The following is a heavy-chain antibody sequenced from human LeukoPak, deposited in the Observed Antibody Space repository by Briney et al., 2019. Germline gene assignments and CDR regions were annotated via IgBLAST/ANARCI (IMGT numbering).Heavy chain of an antibody. J-gene: IGHJ2*01. D-gene: IGHD6-19*01. V-gene: IGHV4-61*02. CDR3: ARERSKQWLSWYFDL. CDR2: IYTSGST. CDR1: GGSISSGSYY. Sequence: SQTLSLTCTVSGGSISSGSYYWSWIRQPAGKGLEWIGRIYTSGSTNYNPSLKSRVTISVDTSKNQFSLKLSSVTAADTAVYYCARERSKQWLSWYFDLWGRGTLVTVSS.